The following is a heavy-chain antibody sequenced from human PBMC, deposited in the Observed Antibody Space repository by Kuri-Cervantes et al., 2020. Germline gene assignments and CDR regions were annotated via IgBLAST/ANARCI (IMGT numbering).Heavy chain of an antibody. D-gene: IGHD3-9*01. CDR1: GYTFTSYY. CDR3: ARGPGPTLRYFDWFQEDYYYGMDV. J-gene: IGHJ6*02. V-gene: IGHV1-46*01. CDR2: INPSGGST. Sequence: ASVKVSCKASGYTFTSYYMHWVRQAPGQGLEWMGIINPSGGSTSYAQKFQSRVTMTRNTSISTAYMELSSLRSEDTAVYYCARGPGPTLRYFDWFQEDYYYGMDVWGQGTTVTVSS.